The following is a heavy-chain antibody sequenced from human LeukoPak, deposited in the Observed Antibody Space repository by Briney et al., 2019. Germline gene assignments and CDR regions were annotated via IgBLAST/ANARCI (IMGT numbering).Heavy chain of an antibody. V-gene: IGHV3-15*01. Sequence: GGSLRLYCAASGFTFSEAWMTWVRQPPGKGLEWVGRVKRKIDGGTADYNAPVKGRFTISRDDSKSTLYLQLTSLKTEDTGVYYCTTDYTETTSWGRGTLVTVSA. CDR3: TTDYTETTS. CDR1: GFTFSEAW. D-gene: IGHD1-1*01. J-gene: IGHJ5*02. CDR2: VKRKIDGGTA.